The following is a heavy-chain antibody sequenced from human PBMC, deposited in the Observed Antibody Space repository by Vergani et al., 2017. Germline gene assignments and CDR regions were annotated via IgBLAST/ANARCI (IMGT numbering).Heavy chain of an antibody. CDR1: GFTFSSYW. V-gene: IGHV3-74*01. J-gene: IGHJ4*02. CDR2: INSDGSST. Sequence: EVQLVESGGGLVQPGGSLRLSCAASGFTFSSYWMHWVRQAPGKGLVWVSRINSDGSSTSYADSVKGRFTISRDNAKNTLYLQMNSLRAEDTAVYYCARRYCSSTSCYYFDYWGQGTLVTVSS. D-gene: IGHD2-2*01. CDR3: ARRYCSSTSCYYFDY.